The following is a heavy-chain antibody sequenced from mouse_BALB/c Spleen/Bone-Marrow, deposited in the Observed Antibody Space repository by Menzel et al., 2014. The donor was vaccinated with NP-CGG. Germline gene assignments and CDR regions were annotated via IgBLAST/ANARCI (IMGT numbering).Heavy chain of an antibody. CDR1: GYTFTSNW. J-gene: IGHJ3*01. D-gene: IGHD2-1*01. Sequence: VQRVESGAELVRPGASVKLSCKASGYTFTSNWINWVKQRPGQGLEWIGNIYPSDSYTNHNQKFKDKATLTVDKSSSTAYMQLSSPTSEDSAVYYCTRREGNYAFAYWGQGTLVTVSA. CDR2: IYPSDSYT. CDR3: TRREGNYAFAY. V-gene: IGHV1S126*01.